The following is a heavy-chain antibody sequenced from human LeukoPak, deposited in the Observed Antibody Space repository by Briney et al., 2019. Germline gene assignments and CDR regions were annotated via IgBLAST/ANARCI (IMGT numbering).Heavy chain of an antibody. J-gene: IGHJ4*02. CDR2: IRRKRDGGTT. CDR3: AIDSNHVFPN. CDR1: GFTFSSYS. Sequence: PGGSLRLSCAASGFTFSSYSMNWVRQAPGKGLEWVGRIRRKRDGGTTDYAAPAQGRFTMSRDDSKNTLYLQMNSLKMEDTAVYYCAIDSNHVFPNWGQGTLVTVSS. D-gene: IGHD2-8*01. V-gene: IGHV3-15*01.